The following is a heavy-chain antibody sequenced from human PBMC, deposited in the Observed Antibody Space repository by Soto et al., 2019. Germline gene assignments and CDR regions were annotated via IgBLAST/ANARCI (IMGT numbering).Heavy chain of an antibody. CDR2: IYYSGST. D-gene: IGHD2-15*01. CDR3: ARDADCSGGSCYSGWFDP. J-gene: IGHJ5*02. Sequence: PSGTLSLTCTVSGGSISIGVYYWSWIRQHPGKGLEWIGYIYYSGSTYYNPSLKSRVTISVDTSKNQFSLKLSSVAAADTAVYYCARDADCSGGSCYSGWFDPWGQGTLVTVSS. CDR1: GGSISIGVYY. V-gene: IGHV4-31*03.